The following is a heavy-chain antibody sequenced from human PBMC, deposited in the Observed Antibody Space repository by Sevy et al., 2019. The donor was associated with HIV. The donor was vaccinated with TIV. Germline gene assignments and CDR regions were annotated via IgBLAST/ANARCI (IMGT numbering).Heavy chain of an antibody. CDR2: ISFDGSNE. CDR1: GFTFNFFS. D-gene: IGHD1-1*01. CDR3: ALERLSSAVAEYFHN. Sequence: GGSLRLSCAASGFTFNFFSMHWVRQAPGKGLEWVATISFDGSNEHYADSVKGRFTISRDNSKNSLFLQMNSLRADDSAVYYWALERLSSAVAEYFHNWGQGTLVTVSS. V-gene: IGHV3-30-3*01. J-gene: IGHJ1*01.